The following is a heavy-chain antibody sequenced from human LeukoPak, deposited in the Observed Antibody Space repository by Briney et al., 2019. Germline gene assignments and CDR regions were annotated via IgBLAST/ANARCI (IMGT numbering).Heavy chain of an antibody. CDR3: ARDFFYDSSGYHYYFDY. V-gene: IGHV4-61*08. CDR1: GGSISSGDYY. CDR2: IYYSGST. D-gene: IGHD3-22*01. Sequence: SETLSLTCTVSGGSISSGDYYWSWIRQPPGKGLEWIGYIYYSGSTNYNPSLKSRVTISVDTSKNQFSLKLSSVTAADTAVYYCARDFFYDSSGYHYYFDYWGQGTLVTVSS. J-gene: IGHJ4*02.